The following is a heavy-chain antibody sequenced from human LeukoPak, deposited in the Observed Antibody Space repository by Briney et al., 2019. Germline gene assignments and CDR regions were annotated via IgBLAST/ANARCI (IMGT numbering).Heavy chain of an antibody. J-gene: IGHJ6*02. D-gene: IGHD3-22*01. V-gene: IGHV3-53*01. Sequence: GRSLRLSCAASGFTVSSNYMSWVRQAPGKGLEWVSVIYSGGSTYYADSVKGRFTISRDNSKNTLYLQMNSLRAEDTAVYYCASPSSGYYYYGMDVWGQGTTVTVSS. CDR3: ASPSSGYYYYGMDV. CDR1: GFTVSSNY. CDR2: IYSGGST.